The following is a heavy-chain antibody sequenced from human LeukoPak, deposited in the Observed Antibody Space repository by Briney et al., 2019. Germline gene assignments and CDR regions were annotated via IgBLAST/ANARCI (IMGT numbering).Heavy chain of an antibody. V-gene: IGHV1-69*13. J-gene: IGHJ4*02. Sequence: ASVKVSCKASGGTFSRYGISWVRQAPGQGLEWMGGIIPLFGKANYAQKFQGRVTITADESTSTAYMELSGLRSEDTALYYCAREWNYESSGYFYYYWGQGTLVTVSS. D-gene: IGHD3-22*01. CDR3: AREWNYESSGYFYYY. CDR1: GGTFSRYG. CDR2: IIPLFGKA.